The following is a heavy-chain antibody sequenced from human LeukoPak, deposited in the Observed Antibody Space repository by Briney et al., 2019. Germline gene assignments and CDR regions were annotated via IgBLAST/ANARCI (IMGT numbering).Heavy chain of an antibody. Sequence: SETLSLTCTVYGGSISSYYWRWIRQPAGKGLEWIGRIYTSGSTNYNPSLKSRVTMPVAPSQNQFSLNLSSVNAGARAVNSFPRLVYYDSSGYSDYWGQGTLVTVSS. V-gene: IGHV4-4*07. CDR2: IYTSGST. CDR3: PRLVYYDSSGYSDY. CDR1: GGSISSYY. J-gene: IGHJ4*02. D-gene: IGHD3-22*01.